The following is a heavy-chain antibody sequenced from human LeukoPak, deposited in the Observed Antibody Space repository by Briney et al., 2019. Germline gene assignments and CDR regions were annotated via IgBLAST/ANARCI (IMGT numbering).Heavy chain of an antibody. V-gene: IGHV1-46*01. CDR2: INPSGGST. D-gene: IGHD1-26*01. J-gene: IGHJ4*02. CDR1: GYTFTYYY. CDR3: ARKAGGSYRLDY. Sequence: ASVKLSCKASGYTFTYYYMHWVRQAPGQGLEWMGIINPSGGSTSYAQKFQGRVTMTRDTSTSTVYMELSSLRSEDTAVYYCARKAGGSYRLDYWGQGTLVTVSS.